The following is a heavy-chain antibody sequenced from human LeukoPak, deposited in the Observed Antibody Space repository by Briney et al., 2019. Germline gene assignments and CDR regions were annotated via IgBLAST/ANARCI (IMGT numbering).Heavy chain of an antibody. CDR2: INSDGSRT. Sequence: SGGSLRLSCAASGFTFSSYWMHWVRQAPGKGLVWVSRINSDGSRTSYADSVKGRFTISRDNSKNTLYLQMNSLRAEDTAVYYCATHAGASYGSLGCWGQGTLVTVSS. CDR3: ATHAGASYGSLGC. D-gene: IGHD5-18*01. V-gene: IGHV3-74*01. CDR1: GFTFSSYW. J-gene: IGHJ4*02.